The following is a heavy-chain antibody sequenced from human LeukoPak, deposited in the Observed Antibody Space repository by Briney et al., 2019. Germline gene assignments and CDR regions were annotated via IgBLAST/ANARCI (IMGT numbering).Heavy chain of an antibody. V-gene: IGHV3-64*01. CDR1: GFTFSTYD. D-gene: IGHD3-16*01. CDR3: ARDWALDY. Sequence: GGSLRLSCAASGFTFSTYDMHWVRQAPGKGLEFVSGISSNGGSTKYANSVKGRFTISRDNSKSTLYLQMGSLRTEDMAVYYCARDWALDYWGQGTLVTVSS. CDR2: ISSNGGST. J-gene: IGHJ4*02.